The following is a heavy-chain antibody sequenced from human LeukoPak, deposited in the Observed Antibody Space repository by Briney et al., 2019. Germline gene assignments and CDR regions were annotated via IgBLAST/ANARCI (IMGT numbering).Heavy chain of an antibody. CDR2: INLSGST. V-gene: IGHV4-34*01. CDR3: ARVKYGSGSYYNYRNNWFDP. J-gene: IGHJ5*02. D-gene: IGHD3-10*01. Sequence: PSETVSLTCAVYGGCFSGYYWSWMRQPPGKELEGIGEINLSGSTNYIPSLKSRGTISVATSKNQFSLKLSSVTAADTAVYYCARVKYGSGSYYNYRNNWFDPGGQGTLVTVS. CDR1: GGCFSGYY.